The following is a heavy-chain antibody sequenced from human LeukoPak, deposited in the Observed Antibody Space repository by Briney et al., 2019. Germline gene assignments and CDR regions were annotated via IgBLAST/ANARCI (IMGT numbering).Heavy chain of an antibody. D-gene: IGHD6-19*01. J-gene: IGHJ3*02. CDR2: IYYSGST. Sequence: SETLSLTCTVSGGSISSSSYYWGWIRQPPGKGLEWIGSIYYSGSTYYNPSLKSRVTISVDTSKNQFSLKLSSVTAADTAVYYCARTLYSSGWYEKVDAFDIWGQGTMVTVSS. V-gene: IGHV4-39*01. CDR1: GGSISSSSYY. CDR3: ARTLYSSGWYEKVDAFDI.